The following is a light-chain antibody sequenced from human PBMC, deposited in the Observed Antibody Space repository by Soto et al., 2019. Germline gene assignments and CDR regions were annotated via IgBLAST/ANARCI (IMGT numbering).Light chain of an antibody. J-gene: IGKJ1*01. CDR2: AAS. CDR1: QSISAF. Sequence: DIQMTQSPSSLSASVGDRVTITCRASQSISAFLDWYQQKPGKAPQLLINAASSLESGVPSRFRGSGSGTDFTLTINSLPPEDFATYYCQQGYTTPGTFGQGTKVEI. CDR3: QQGYTTPGT. V-gene: IGKV1-39*01.